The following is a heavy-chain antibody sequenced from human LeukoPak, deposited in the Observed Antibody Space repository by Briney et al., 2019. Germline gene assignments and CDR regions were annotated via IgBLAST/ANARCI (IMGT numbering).Heavy chain of an antibody. Sequence: ASVKVSCKASGYTFTNYGISWVRQAPGQGLEWMGWISAYNGNTNYAQNFQDRFTMTTDTSTSTAYMELRSLRSDDTAVYYCARVTGTVWDAFDIWGQGTMVTVSS. D-gene: IGHD1-7*01. V-gene: IGHV1-18*01. J-gene: IGHJ3*02. CDR1: GYTFTNYG. CDR2: ISAYNGNT. CDR3: ARVTGTVWDAFDI.